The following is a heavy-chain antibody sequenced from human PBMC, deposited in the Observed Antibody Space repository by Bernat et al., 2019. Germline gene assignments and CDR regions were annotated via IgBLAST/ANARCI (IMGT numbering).Heavy chain of an antibody. V-gene: IGHV3-66*01. CDR2: IYSGCSA. CDR3: AGRGTTVTTSYAFDI. Sequence: VQLVASGGGLVQPGGSLRLSCAASGFTVSSNYMSWVRQAPGKGLEWVSVIYSGCSAYYADSVRGRFTISRDHSKNTLFLQMNSLRAEDTAVYYCAGRGTTVTTSYAFDIWGQGTMVTVSS. D-gene: IGHD4-17*01. J-gene: IGHJ3*02. CDR1: GFTVSSNY.